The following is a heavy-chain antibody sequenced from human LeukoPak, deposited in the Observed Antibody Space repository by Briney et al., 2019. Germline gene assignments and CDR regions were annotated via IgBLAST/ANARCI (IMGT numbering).Heavy chain of an antibody. D-gene: IGHD3-22*01. CDR2: IYYTGST. CDR1: GGSISSYY. CDR3: ARDIYDSSGYLLYAFDI. J-gene: IGHJ3*02. V-gene: IGHV4-59*01. Sequence: SETLSLTCNVSGGSISSYYWSWIRQPPGKGLEWIGYIYYTGSTYYNPSLKSRVTISVDTSKNQFSLKVSSVTAADTAVYYCARDIYDSSGYLLYAFDIWGQGTMVTVSS.